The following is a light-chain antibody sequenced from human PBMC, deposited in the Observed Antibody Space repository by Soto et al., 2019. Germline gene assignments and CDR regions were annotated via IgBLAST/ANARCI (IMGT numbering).Light chain of an antibody. CDR2: GAF. Sequence: EVVMTQSPATLSVSPGERATLSCRASQSVAGNVAWYQQKPGQVPRLLIHGAFTRATGIPARFSGSGSGTEFTLSISSLQSEDFAVYYCQQYGSSPRTFGQGTKVEIK. V-gene: IGKV3-15*01. CDR1: QSVAGN. CDR3: QQYGSSPRT. J-gene: IGKJ1*01.